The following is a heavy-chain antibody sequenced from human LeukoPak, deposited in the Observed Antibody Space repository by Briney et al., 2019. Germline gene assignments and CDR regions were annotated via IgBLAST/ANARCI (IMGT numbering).Heavy chain of an antibody. CDR1: GFAFSTYS. Sequence: GGSLRLSCAASGFAFSTYSMNWVRQPPGKGLERVASISLNSASIYYADSVKGRFTISRDNARNSLHLQMDSLRAEDTAVYYCTKHITTDATTPFHYGMDVWGRGTTVTVSS. CDR2: ISLNSASI. D-gene: IGHD3-22*01. J-gene: IGHJ6*02. V-gene: IGHV3-21*01. CDR3: TKHITTDATTPFHYGMDV.